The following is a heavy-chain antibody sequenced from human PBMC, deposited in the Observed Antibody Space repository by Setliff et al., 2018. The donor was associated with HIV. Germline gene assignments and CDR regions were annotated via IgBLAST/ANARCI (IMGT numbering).Heavy chain of an antibody. V-gene: IGHV3-13*01. CDR2: VGSPGEV. D-gene: IGHD3-22*01. Sequence: GGSLRLSCVASGFTFGSHHMHWVRQVRGKGLQWVAGVGSPGEVYYPGSVQGRFTLSRDTAKNTLSLQMNSLRPEDTAVFYCARVRLYNSALDYWGQGTLVTVSS. CDR3: ARVRLYNSALDY. CDR1: GFTFGSHH. J-gene: IGHJ4*02.